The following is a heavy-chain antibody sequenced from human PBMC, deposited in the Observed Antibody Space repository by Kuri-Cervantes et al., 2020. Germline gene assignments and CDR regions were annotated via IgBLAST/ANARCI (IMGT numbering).Heavy chain of an antibody. V-gene: IGHV4-38-2*02. CDR3: ARDGQVDRGVITSLFDY. CDR2: IYHSGTT. D-gene: IGHD3-10*01. J-gene: IGHJ4*02. CDR1: GYSISSGYF. Sequence: GSLRLSCTVSGYSISSGYFWGWIRQPPGKGLEWIASIYHSGTTYYNPSLKSRVTISVDTSKNQFSLKLSSVTAADTAVYYCARDGQVDRGVITSLFDYWGQGTLVTVSS.